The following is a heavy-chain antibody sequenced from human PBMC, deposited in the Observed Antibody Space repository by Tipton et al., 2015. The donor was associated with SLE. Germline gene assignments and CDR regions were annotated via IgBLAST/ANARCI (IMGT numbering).Heavy chain of an antibody. J-gene: IGHJ6*02. CDR2: VHYSGPT. V-gene: IGHV4-39*07. CDR3: ASDRGRDYSMDV. Sequence: LRLSCYVSGDSLRTREYSWGWIRQPPGKGLEWIGSVHYSGPTYYKPSLKSRVGISIDTSKNHFSLNLRSVAAADTAVYYCASDRGRDYSMDVWGRGTTVIVSS. D-gene: IGHD6-25*01. CDR1: GDSLRTREYS.